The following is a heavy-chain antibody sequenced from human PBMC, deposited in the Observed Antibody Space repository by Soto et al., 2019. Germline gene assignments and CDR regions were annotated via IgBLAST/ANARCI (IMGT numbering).Heavy chain of an antibody. Sequence: ASGRVSCKASGYTFTSYAMHWVRQAPGQRLEWMGWINAGNGNTKYSQKFQGRVTITRDTSASTAYMELSSLRSEDTAVYYCAKNTVDYYYYMDVWGKGTTVTVSS. V-gene: IGHV1-3*01. CDR3: AKNTVDYYYYMDV. CDR2: INAGNGNT. J-gene: IGHJ6*03. D-gene: IGHD4-17*01. CDR1: GYTFTSYA.